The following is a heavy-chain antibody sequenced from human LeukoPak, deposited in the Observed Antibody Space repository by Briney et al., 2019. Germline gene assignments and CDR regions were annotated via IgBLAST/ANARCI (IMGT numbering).Heavy chain of an antibody. CDR2: IYYSGST. D-gene: IGHD4-23*01. CDR3: ARHVYGGITSAFDI. V-gene: IGHV4-59*08. CDR1: GGSISSYY. J-gene: IGHJ3*02. Sequence: SETLSLTCTVSGGSISSYYWSWIRQPLGKGLEWIGYIYYSGSTNYNPSLKSRVTISVDTSKNQFSLKLSSVTAADTAVYYCARHVYGGITSAFDIWGQGTMVTVSS.